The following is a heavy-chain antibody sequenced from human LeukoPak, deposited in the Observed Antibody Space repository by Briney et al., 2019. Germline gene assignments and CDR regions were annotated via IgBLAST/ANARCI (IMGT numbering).Heavy chain of an antibody. CDR3: ARDGGAYYYYYMDV. Sequence: GGSLRLSCAASGFTFSSYAMSWVRQAPGKGLEWVSAISGGGGSTYYADSVKGRFTISRDNAKNSLYLQMNSLRAEDTAVYCCARDGGAYYYYYMDVWGKGTTVTISS. J-gene: IGHJ6*03. CDR1: GFTFSSYA. CDR2: ISGGGGST. D-gene: IGHD2-21*01. V-gene: IGHV3-23*01.